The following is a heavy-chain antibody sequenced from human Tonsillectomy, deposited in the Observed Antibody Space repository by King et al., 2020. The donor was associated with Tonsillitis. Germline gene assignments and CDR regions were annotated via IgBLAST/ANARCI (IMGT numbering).Heavy chain of an antibody. CDR2: ISAYNGNT. D-gene: IGHD1-26*01. Sequence: VQLVESGAEVKKPGASVKVSCKASGYTFTSYGISWVRQAPGQGLEWMGWISAYNGNTNYAQKLQGRVTMTTDTSTSTAYMELRSLRSDDTAVYYCARVDSWSFVHYYYYFGIDVWGQGTTVTVSS. CDR1: GYTFTSYG. J-gene: IGHJ6*02. CDR3: ARVDSWSFVHYYYYFGIDV. V-gene: IGHV1-18*04.